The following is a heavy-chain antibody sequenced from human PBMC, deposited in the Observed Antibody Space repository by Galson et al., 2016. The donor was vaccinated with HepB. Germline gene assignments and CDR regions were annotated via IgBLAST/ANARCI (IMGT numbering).Heavy chain of an antibody. V-gene: IGHV4-34*01. CDR3: ASGGPHSGLYYGRIDY. Sequence: SETLSLTCAFHGDSLSGYHWNWIRQPPGKGLEWIGEIHHSGITNYKPSLKSRVTISIDTSKNHFSLNLTSVTAADTAVYYCASGGPHSGLYYGRIDYWGQGSLVTVSA. CDR2: IHHSGIT. J-gene: IGHJ4*02. CDR1: GDSLSGYH. D-gene: IGHD3-10*01.